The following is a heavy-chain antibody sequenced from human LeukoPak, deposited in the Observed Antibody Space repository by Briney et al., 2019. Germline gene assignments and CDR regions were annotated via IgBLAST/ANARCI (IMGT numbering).Heavy chain of an antibody. D-gene: IGHD3-22*01. CDR2: IYYSGST. CDR1: GGSISSYY. J-gene: IGHJ4*02. CDR3: ARAMAAFGSGYYPLGY. V-gene: IGHV4-59*08. Sequence: PSETLSLTCTVSGGSISSYYWTWIRQPPGKGLEWLGYIYYSGSTNYSPSLKSRVTISVDMSKKQFSLKLSSVTAADTAVYYCARAMAAFGSGYYPLGYWGQGTLVTVSS.